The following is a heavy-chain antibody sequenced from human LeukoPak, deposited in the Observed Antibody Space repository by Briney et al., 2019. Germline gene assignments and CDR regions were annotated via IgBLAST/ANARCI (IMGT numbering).Heavy chain of an antibody. Sequence: SETLSLTCSVSGGSISSNYWSWIRQPPGKGLEWIGYVDYSGITNYNPSLKSRVTISVDTSKNQFSLKLSSVTAADTAVYYCARGYCSGGNCYPGGNWFDPWGQGTLVTVSS. CDR3: ARGYCSGGNCYPGGNWFDP. V-gene: IGHV4-59*08. CDR1: GGSISSNY. J-gene: IGHJ5*02. CDR2: VDYSGIT. D-gene: IGHD2-15*01.